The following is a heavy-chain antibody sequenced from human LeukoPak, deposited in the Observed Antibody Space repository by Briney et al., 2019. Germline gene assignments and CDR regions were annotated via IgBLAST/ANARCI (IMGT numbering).Heavy chain of an antibody. CDR3: AKSGLNRFDY. Sequence: GGSLRLSCAASGFTFSSYEMNWVRQAPGKGLEWVSYISSSGSTIYYADSVKGRFTISRDNSQNTVFLQMNSLRAEDTAVYYCAKSGLNRFDYWGQGTLVTVSS. CDR1: GFTFSSYE. V-gene: IGHV3-48*03. CDR2: ISSSGSTI. D-gene: IGHD2-15*01. J-gene: IGHJ4*02.